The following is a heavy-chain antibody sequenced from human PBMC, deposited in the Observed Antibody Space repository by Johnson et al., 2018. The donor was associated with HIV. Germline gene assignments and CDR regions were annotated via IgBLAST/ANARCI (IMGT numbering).Heavy chain of an antibody. D-gene: IGHD3-22*01. CDR3: ARSDYYDSGAFDI. J-gene: IGHJ3*02. CDR2: ISSSGSTI. Sequence: QVQLVESGGGLVKPGGSLRLSCTASGFTFRDYYMNWVRQAPGRGLEWVSSISSSGSTIYYADSVKGRFTVSRDNAKSSLSLQMNSLRVEDTAMYYCARSDYYDSGAFDIWGQGTMVTVS. CDR1: GFTFRDYY. V-gene: IGHV3-11*04.